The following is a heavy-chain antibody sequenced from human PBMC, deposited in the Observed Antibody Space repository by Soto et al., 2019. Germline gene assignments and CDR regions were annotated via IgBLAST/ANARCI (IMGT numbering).Heavy chain of an antibody. CDR3: AREGPDYGKSGSLYDE. D-gene: IGHD3-16*01. J-gene: IGHJ4*02. CDR1: GENVSCNTAA. CDR2: TYYRSKWYN. Sequence: LLGAIAGENVSCNTAAWYWIRQSHSRGLEWLGRTYYRSKWYNDYAVSVKSRITVTPDTSKNQFSLHLNSVTPEDTAVYYWAREGPDYGKSGSLYDERAQG. V-gene: IGHV6-1*01.